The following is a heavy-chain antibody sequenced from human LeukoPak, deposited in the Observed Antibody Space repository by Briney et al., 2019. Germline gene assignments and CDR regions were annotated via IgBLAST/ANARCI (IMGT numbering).Heavy chain of an antibody. CDR3: ARDRRTYYYDSSGYYLGY. Sequence: ASVKVSCKASGYTFTGYYMHWVRQAPGQGLEWMGWINPNSGGTNYAQKFQGRVTMTRDTSISTAYMELRRLRSDDTAVYYCARDRRTYYYDSSGYYLGYWGQGTLVTVSS. V-gene: IGHV1-2*02. J-gene: IGHJ4*02. D-gene: IGHD3-22*01. CDR1: GYTFTGYY. CDR2: INPNSGGT.